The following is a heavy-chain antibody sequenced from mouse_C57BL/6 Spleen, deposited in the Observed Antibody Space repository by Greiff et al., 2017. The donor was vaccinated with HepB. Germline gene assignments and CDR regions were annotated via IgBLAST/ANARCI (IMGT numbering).Heavy chain of an antibody. CDR2: IHPNSGRT. J-gene: IGHJ3*01. Sequence: QVQLQQPGAELVKPGASVKLSCKASGYTFTSYWMHWVKQRPGQGLEWIGMIHPNSGRTNYNEKFKSKATLTVDKSSSTAYMQLSSLTSEDSAVYYCAREDGNSFAYWGQGTLVTVSA. V-gene: IGHV1-64*01. CDR3: AREDGNSFAY. CDR1: GYTFTSYW. D-gene: IGHD2-1*01.